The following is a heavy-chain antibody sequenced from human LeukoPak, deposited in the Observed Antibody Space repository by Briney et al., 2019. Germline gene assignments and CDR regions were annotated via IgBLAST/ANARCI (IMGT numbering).Heavy chain of an antibody. J-gene: IGHJ4*02. CDR2: INSDGSST. Sequence: GGSLRLSCAASGFTFSSYWMHWVRQAPGKGLVWVSRINSDGSSTSYADSVKGRFTISRDNAKNTLYLQMNSLRAEDTAVYYCARDRGYDYVWGCYFRKTDGVTVLDYWGQGTLVTVSS. D-gene: IGHD3-16*01. CDR3: ARDRGYDYVWGCYFRKTDGVTVLDY. CDR1: GFTFSSYW. V-gene: IGHV3-74*01.